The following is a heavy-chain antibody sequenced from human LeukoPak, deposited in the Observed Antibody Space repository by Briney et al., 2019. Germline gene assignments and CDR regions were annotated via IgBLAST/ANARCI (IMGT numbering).Heavy chain of an antibody. Sequence: ASVKVSCKASGYTFTGYYMHWVRQAPGQGLEWMGWINPNSGGTNYAQKFQGRVTMTRDTSISTAYMELSRLRSDDTAMYYCARDGRFEHSHFYYFDYWGQGTLVSVSS. D-gene: IGHD1-26*01. CDR3: ARDGRFEHSHFYYFDY. CDR1: GYTFTGYY. CDR2: INPNSGGT. V-gene: IGHV1-2*02. J-gene: IGHJ4*02.